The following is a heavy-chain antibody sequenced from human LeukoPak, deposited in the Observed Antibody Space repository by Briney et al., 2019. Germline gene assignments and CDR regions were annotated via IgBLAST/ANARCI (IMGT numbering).Heavy chain of an antibody. CDR3: ARWGDYDVLTGYYVPDY. CDR1: GFTFSNYA. J-gene: IGHJ4*02. V-gene: IGHV3-23*01. D-gene: IGHD3-9*01. Sequence: QPGASLRLSCAASGFTFSNYAMSWVRQAPGKGLEWVSAILGSGGSTHYADSVKGRFTVSRDNSKSTLYLQMNSLRAEDTALYYCARWGDYDVLTGYYVPDYWGQGTLVTVSS. CDR2: ILGSGGST.